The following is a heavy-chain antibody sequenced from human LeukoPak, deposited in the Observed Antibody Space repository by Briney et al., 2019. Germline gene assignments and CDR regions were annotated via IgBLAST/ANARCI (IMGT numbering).Heavy chain of an antibody. J-gene: IGHJ4*02. CDR2: IKQDGSEK. CDR3: ARFTITMTVVVPNFEY. D-gene: IGHD3-22*01. Sequence: PGGSLRLSCAASEFTFSNYWMSWVRQAPGKGLEWVANIKQDGSEKYYVDSVKGRFTISRDNAKNSLYLQMNSLRAEDTAVYYCARFTITMTVVVPNFEYWGQGTLVTVSS. CDR1: EFTFSNYW. V-gene: IGHV3-7*01.